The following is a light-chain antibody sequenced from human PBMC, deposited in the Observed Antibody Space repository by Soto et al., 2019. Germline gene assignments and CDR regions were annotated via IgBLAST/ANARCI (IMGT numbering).Light chain of an antibody. CDR3: QQYGSSPPYT. J-gene: IGKJ2*01. V-gene: IGKV3-20*01. CDR2: GSS. Sequence: EVVLTQSPGTLSLSPGERATLSCRASQSVSNNYVAWYQQKPGQAPRLLIFGSSDRDTGIPDRFSGSGSGTDFTLTISRLEPEDFAVYYCQQYGSSPPYTFGQGTNLEIK. CDR1: QSVSNNY.